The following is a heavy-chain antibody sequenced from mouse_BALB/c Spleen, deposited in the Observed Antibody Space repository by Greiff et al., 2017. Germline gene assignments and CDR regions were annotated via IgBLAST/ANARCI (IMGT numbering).Heavy chain of an antibody. CDR1: GYTFTSYW. D-gene: IGHD2-10*02. CDR3: ERQWYGNYYYAMDY. V-gene: IGHV1S81*02. Sequence: QVQLQQPGAELVKPGASVKLSCKASGYTFTSYWMHWVKQRPGQGLEWIGEINPSNGRTNYNEKFKSKATLTVDKSSSTAYMQLSSLTSEDSAVYYSERQWYGNYYYAMDYWGQGTSVTVSS. J-gene: IGHJ4*01. CDR2: INPSNGRT.